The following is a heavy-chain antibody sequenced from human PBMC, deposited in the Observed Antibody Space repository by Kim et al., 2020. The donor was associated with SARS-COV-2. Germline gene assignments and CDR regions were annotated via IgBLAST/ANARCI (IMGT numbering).Heavy chain of an antibody. CDR3: AKDRGYSYGPFDY. Sequence: GGSLRLSCAASGFTFDDYAMHWVRQAPGKGLEWVSGISWNSGSIGYADSVKGRFTISRDNAKNSLYLQMNSLRAEDTALYYCAKDRGYSYGPFDYWGQGT. D-gene: IGHD5-18*01. J-gene: IGHJ4*02. CDR1: GFTFDDYA. V-gene: IGHV3-9*01. CDR2: ISWNSGSI.